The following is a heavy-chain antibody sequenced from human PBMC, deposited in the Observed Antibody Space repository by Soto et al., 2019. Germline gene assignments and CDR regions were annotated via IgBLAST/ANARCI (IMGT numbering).Heavy chain of an antibody. D-gene: IGHD3-10*01. V-gene: IGHV3-11*01. CDR1: GFTFSDYY. CDR2: ISSSGSTI. J-gene: IGHJ4*02. CDR3: ARDEELLWFGELLSPYFDY. Sequence: GGSLRLSCAASGFTFSDYYMSWIRQAPGKGLEWVSYISSSGSTIYYADSVKGRFTISRDNAKNSLYLQMNSLRAEDTAVYYCARDEELLWFGELLSPYFDYWGQGTLVTVSS.